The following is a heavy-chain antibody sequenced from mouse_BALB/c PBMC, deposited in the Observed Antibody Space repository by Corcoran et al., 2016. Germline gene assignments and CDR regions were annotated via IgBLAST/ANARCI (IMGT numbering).Heavy chain of an antibody. V-gene: IGHV14-3*02. D-gene: IGHD1-1*01. J-gene: IGHJ3*01. CDR3: ARRDYGSSSSWFAY. CDR2: IDPANGNT. Sequence: EVQLQQSGAELVKPGASVKLSCTASGFNIKDTYMHWVKQRPEQGLEWIGRIDPANGNTKYDPKFQCKATITADTSSNTAYLQLSSLTSEDTAVYYCARRDYGSSSSWFAYWGQGTLVTVSA. CDR1: GFNIKDTY.